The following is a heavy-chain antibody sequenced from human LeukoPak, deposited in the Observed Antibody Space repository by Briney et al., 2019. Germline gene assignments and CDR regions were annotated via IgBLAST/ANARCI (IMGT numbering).Heavy chain of an antibody. V-gene: IGHV6-1*01. D-gene: IGHD3-10*01. CDR1: GDSVSSNSAA. CDR2: TYYRSKWYN. J-gene: IGHJ6*02. CDR3: AREVVLWFGDYYYGMDV. Sequence: SQTLSLTCAISGDSVSSNSAAWNWIRQSPSRGLEWLGKTYYRSKWYNDYAVSVKSRITINPDTSKNQFSLQLNSVTPEDTAVYYCAREVVLWFGDYYYGMDVWGQGTTVTVSS.